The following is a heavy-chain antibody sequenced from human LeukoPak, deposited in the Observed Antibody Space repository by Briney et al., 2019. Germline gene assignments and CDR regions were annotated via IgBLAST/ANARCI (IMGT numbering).Heavy chain of an antibody. CDR2: IYYSGST. CDR1: GGSISSSSYY. J-gene: IGHJ4*02. V-gene: IGHV4-39*01. Sequence: PSETLSLTCTVSGGSISSSSYYWGWIRQPPGKGLEWIGSIYYSGSTYYNPSLKSRVTISVDTSKNQSSLKLSSATAADTAVYYCARSYCSGGSCYDYWGQGTLVTVSS. CDR3: ARSYCSGGSCYDY. D-gene: IGHD2-15*01.